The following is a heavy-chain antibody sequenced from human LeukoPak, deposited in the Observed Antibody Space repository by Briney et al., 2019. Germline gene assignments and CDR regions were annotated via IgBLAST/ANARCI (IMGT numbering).Heavy chain of an antibody. CDR1: GFTFSSYE. Sequence: QPGGSLRLSCAASGFTFSSYEMNWVRQAPGKGLEWVSYISSSGSTIYYADSVKGRFTISRDNAKNSLYLQMNSLRAEDTAVYYCARQLPWVYYGSGSYSSPLDYWGQGTLVTVSS. CDR3: ARQLPWVYYGSGSYSSPLDY. CDR2: ISSSGSTI. V-gene: IGHV3-48*03. J-gene: IGHJ4*02. D-gene: IGHD3-10*01.